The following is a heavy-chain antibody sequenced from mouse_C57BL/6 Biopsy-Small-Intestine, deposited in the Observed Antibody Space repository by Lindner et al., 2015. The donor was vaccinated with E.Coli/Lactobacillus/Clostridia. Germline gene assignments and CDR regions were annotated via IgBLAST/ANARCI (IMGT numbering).Heavy chain of an antibody. V-gene: IGHV1-84*02. J-gene: IGHJ4*01. D-gene: IGHD3-2*02. Sequence: SVKVSCKASGYTFSAHFIHWVRQAPGQGLEWMGMINPDSGDKKSEETLQDRVTMTRNTSISTAYMELSSLRSEDTAVYYCATRGGYFYRSGDLSDWGQGTLVTVSS. CDR3: ATRGGYFYRSGDLSD. CDR1: GYTFSAHF. CDR2: INPDSGDK.